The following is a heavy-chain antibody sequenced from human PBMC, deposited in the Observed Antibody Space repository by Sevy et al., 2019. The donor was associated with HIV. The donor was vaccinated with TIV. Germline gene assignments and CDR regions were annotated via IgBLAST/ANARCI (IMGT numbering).Heavy chain of an antibody. Sequence: SETLSLTCTVSGVSMSSSSYDWGWVRQPPGTGLEGIGTMYHSGRSYYNPSLKSRVTIYVDTSKNQFALKLSSVTAADTAVYYCARQGGIVDRAFDYWGQGTLVTVSS. J-gene: IGHJ4*02. CDR2: MYHSGRS. CDR1: GVSMSSSSYD. D-gene: IGHD2-21*01. V-gene: IGHV4-39*01. CDR3: ARQGGIVDRAFDY.